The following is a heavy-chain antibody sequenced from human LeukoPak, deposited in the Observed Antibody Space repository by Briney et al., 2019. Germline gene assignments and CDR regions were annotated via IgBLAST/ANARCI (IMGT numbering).Heavy chain of an antibody. CDR2: INPSGGST. CDR3: ARGGMKNYDSSGYYPDY. V-gene: IGHV1-46*01. Sequence: ASVKVSCKASGYTFTSYYMHRVRQAPGQGLEWMGIINPSGGSTSYAQKFQGRVTMTRDTSTSTVYMELSSLRSEDTAVYYCARGGMKNYDSSGYYPDYWGQGTLVTVSS. J-gene: IGHJ4*02. CDR1: GYTFTSYY. D-gene: IGHD3-22*01.